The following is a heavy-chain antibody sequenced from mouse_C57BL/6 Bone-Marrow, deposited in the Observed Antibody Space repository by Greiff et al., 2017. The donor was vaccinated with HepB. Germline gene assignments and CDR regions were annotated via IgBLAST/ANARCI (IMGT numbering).Heavy chain of an antibody. CDR2: INYDGSST. CDR1: GFTFSDYY. D-gene: IGHD1-1*01. Sequence: VQLKESEGGLVQPGSSMKLSCTASGFTFSDYYMAWVRQVPEKGLEWVANINYDGSSTYYLDSLKSRFIISRDNAKNILYLQMSSLKSEDTATYYCARATTVVAPDWYFDVWGTGTTVTVSS. V-gene: IGHV5-16*01. J-gene: IGHJ1*03. CDR3: ARATTVVAPDWYFDV.